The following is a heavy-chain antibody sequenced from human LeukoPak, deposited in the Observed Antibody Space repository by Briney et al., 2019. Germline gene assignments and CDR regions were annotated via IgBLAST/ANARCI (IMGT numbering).Heavy chain of an antibody. Sequence: QLQLQESGSGLVKRSQTLSLTCAVSGCSISRGGYSWSWIRQPHGKRMEWTGYINHSGSNYHNPSLKSRVTISVHSSKNQFSLKLSSLTAADTAVYYCARVGMFGEFQILHYWAQGTLVPVSS. CDR2: INHSGSN. CDR3: ARVGMFGEFQILHY. D-gene: IGHD3-10*02. J-gene: IGHJ4*02. V-gene: IGHV4-30-2*01. CDR1: GCSISRGGYS.